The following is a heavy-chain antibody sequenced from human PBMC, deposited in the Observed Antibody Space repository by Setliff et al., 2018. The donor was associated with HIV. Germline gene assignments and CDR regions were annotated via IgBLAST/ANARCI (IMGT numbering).Heavy chain of an antibody. CDR3: ARSTTAD. V-gene: IGHV1-2*02. D-gene: IGHD4-17*01. J-gene: IGHJ4*02. CDR1: GYTFTEYY. CDR2: IYPNTGGT. Sequence: GASVKVSCKASGYTFTEYYIHWVGQAPGQGLEWMGWIYPNTGGTNYAQKFQGRVTMTRDTSISTAYMELSRLRSDDTALYYCARSTTADWGQGTMVTVSS.